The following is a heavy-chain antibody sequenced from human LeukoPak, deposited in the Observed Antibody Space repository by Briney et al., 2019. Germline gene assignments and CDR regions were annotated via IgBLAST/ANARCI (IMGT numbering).Heavy chain of an antibody. CDR3: ARVVSTSCCFDY. J-gene: IGHJ4*02. D-gene: IGHD2-2*01. Sequence: PSETLSLTCTVSGGSISSSYSYWGWIRQPPGKGLEWIGNIYYTGGTYYSPSLKSRVTISVDTSKNQFSLKLSSVTAADTAVYYCARVVSTSCCFDYWGQGTLVTVSS. V-gene: IGHV4-39*07. CDR2: IYYTGGT. CDR1: GGSISSSYSY.